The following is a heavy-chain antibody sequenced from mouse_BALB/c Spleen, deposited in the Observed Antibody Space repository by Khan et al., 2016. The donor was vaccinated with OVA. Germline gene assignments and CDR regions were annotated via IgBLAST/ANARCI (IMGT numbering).Heavy chain of an antibody. CDR3: ARSGYGGFSY. CDR2: INPYNGGT. Sequence: EVQLQQSGPELVKPGASMKISCKASGYSFTDYTMHWVKQSHGKSLEWIGLINPYNGGTSDNQKFKGKATLTVDKSSSTVYMDLLSLTSGDSAVYYCARSGYGGFSYWGQGTLVTVSA. V-gene: IGHV1S135*01. CDR1: GYSFTDYT. J-gene: IGHJ3*01. D-gene: IGHD1-2*01.